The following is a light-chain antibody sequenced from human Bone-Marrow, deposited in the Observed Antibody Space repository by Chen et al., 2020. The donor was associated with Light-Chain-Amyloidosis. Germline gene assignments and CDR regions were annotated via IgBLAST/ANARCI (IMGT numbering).Light chain of an antibody. V-gene: IGLV3-21*02. CDR3: QVWDRSSARPV. CDR1: NIGSTS. Sequence: SYVLTQPSSVSVAPGQTATIACGGNNIGSTSVHWYQQTPGQAPLLVVYDDSDRPSGIPERLSGSNSGNTATLTISRVECGDEADDYCQVWDRSSARPVFGGGTKLTVL. J-gene: IGLJ3*02. CDR2: DDS.